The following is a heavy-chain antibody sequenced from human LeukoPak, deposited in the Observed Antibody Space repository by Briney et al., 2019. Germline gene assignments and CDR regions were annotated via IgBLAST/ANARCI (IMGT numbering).Heavy chain of an antibody. CDR3: ARDYEVVPGGIGGYGMDV. D-gene: IGHD2-2*02. CDR1: GFTFSSYS. V-gene: IGHV3-21*01. J-gene: IGHJ6*02. CDR2: ISSSSSYI. Sequence: GGSLRLSCAASGFTFSSYSMNWVRQAPGKGLEWVSSISSSSSYIYYADSVKGRFTISRDNAKNSLYLQMNSLRAEDTAVYYCARDYEVVPGGIGGYGMDVWGQGTTVTVS.